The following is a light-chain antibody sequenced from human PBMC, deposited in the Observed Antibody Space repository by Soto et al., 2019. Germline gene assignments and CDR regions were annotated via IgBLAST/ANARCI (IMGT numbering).Light chain of an antibody. J-gene: IGLJ2*01. CDR3: GTWDISLSVVI. V-gene: IGLV1-51*01. Sequence: QSVLTQPPSVSAASEQQVTISCSGSSSIIGNNFVCWYQQLPGTAHRLLIYDNNNRPSEIPDRFSGSHSGTSATLAITGLQTGDEADYFCGTWDISLSVVIFGGGTKLTVL. CDR1: SSIIGNNF. CDR2: DNN.